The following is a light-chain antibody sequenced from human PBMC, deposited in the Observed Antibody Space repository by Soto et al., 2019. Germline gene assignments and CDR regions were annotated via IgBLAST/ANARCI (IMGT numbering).Light chain of an antibody. CDR3: CSYAGSYTFYV. V-gene: IGLV2-11*01. Sequence: QSVLTQPRSLSGSPGQSVTISCTGAGSDVGGYNYVSCYQQHPGKAPKLMIYDVSKRPSGVPDRFSGAKSGNTASLTISGLQADDEADYYCCSYAGSYTFYVFGTGTKVTGL. CDR1: GSDVGGYNY. J-gene: IGLJ1*01. CDR2: DVS.